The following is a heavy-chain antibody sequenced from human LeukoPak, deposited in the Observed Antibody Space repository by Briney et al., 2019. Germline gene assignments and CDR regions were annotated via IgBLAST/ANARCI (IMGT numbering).Heavy chain of an antibody. D-gene: IGHD3-9*01. CDR2: ISGSGGST. CDR3: AKTPYYDILTGYWGSFYFDY. CDR1: GFTVSSNS. J-gene: IGHJ4*02. Sequence: PGGSLRLSCTVSGFTVSSNSMSWVRQAPGKGLEWVSAISGSGGSTYYADSVKGRFTISRDNSKNTLYLQMNSLRAEDTAVYYCAKTPYYDILTGYWGSFYFDYWGQGTLVTVSS. V-gene: IGHV3-23*01.